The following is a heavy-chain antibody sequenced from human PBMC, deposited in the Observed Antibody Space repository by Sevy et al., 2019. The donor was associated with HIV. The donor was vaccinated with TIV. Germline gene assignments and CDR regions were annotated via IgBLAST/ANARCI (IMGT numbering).Heavy chain of an antibody. CDR3: AGGFWSGFDY. CDR1: GFIFNSYV. CDR2: ISGHGGST. V-gene: IGHV3-23*01. D-gene: IGHD3-3*01. J-gene: IGHJ4*02. Sequence: GGSLRLSCAASGFIFNSYVMSWVRQAPGKGREWVSSISGHGGSTYYTDSVKGRFTLSRDNSRNMLDLEMNSLRDDDTAVYYCAGGFWSGFDYWGQGALVTVSS.